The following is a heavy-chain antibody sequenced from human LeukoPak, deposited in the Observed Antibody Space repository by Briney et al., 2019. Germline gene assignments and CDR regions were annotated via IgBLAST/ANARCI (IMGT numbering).Heavy chain of an antibody. Sequence: PGESLKISCKGSGYSFTSYWIGWVRQMPGKGLEWMGTIYPGDSDTRYSPSFQGQVTISAEKSISTAYLQWSSLKASDTAMYYCARHRYCSTTVCYDMGGYWGQGTLVTVSS. V-gene: IGHV5-51*01. D-gene: IGHD2-2*01. CDR3: ARHRYCSTTVCYDMGGY. CDR1: GYSFTSYW. J-gene: IGHJ4*02. CDR2: IYPGDSDT.